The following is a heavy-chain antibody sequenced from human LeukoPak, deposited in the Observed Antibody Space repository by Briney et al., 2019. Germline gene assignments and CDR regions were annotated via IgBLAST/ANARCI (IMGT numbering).Heavy chain of an antibody. J-gene: IGHJ4*02. CDR3: ASDLDPSPFDY. CDR1: GFTFSSYW. CDR2: IKQDGSQK. Sequence: PGGSLRLSCTASGFTFSSYWMSWVRQAPGKGLEWVATIKQDGSQKEYVESVQGRFTISRDNAKNTLYLQMNSLRAEDTAVYYCASDLDPSPFDYWGQGTLVTVSS. V-gene: IGHV3-7*04.